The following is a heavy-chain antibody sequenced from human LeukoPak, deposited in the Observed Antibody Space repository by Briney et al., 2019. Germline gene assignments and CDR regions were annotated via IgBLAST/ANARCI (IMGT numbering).Heavy chain of an antibody. Sequence: PEASVKVSCKASGYTFTSYYMYWVRQAPGQGLEWMGIINPSGGSTSYAQKFQGRVTMTRDTSTSTVYMELSSLRSEDTAVYYCARDVIVVVPAATGQVGMDVWGQGTTVTVSS. CDR1: GYTFTSYY. CDR2: INPSGGST. V-gene: IGHV1-46*01. J-gene: IGHJ6*02. CDR3: ARDVIVVVPAATGQVGMDV. D-gene: IGHD2-2*01.